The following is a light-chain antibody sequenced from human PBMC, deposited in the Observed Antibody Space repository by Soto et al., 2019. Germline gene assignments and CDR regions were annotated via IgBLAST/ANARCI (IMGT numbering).Light chain of an antibody. J-gene: IGKJ4*01. CDR1: QSVTNN. CDR2: AAS. CDR3: QQSNSSPPI. Sequence: DTQMTQSPSALSVSLGDRVTISCRASQSVTNNLNWYQHKPGQAPNLLIYAASTFRAGVTSRFRGSGSGTDFTLTISSLLPADFATFFCQQSNSSPPIFGGGTKVDIK. V-gene: IGKV1-39*01.